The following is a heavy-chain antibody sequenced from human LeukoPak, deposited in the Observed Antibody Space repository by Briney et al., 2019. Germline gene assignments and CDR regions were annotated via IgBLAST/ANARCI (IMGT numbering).Heavy chain of an antibody. D-gene: IGHD3-22*01. J-gene: IGHJ3*02. CDR2: IYYSGCT. V-gene: IGHV4-39*01. CDR1: GGSISSSSYY. CDR3: ASAHYYDSSGYSLGDAFDI. Sequence: SETLSLTCTVSGGSISSSSYYWGWIRQPPGKGLEWIGSIYYSGCTYYNPSLKSRVTISVDTSKNQFSLKLSSVTAADTAVYYCASAHYYDSSGYSLGDAFDIWGQGTMVTVSS.